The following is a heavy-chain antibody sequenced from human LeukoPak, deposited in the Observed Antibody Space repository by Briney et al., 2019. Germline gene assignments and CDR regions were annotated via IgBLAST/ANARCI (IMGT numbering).Heavy chain of an antibody. CDR2: INPSGGST. Sequence: ASVKVSCKASGYTFTSYYMHWVRQAPGQGLEWMGIINPSGGSTSYAQKFQGRVTMTRDTSTSTVYMELSSLRSEDTAVYYCARRGYSGYEGAWFDPWGQGTLVTVSS. J-gene: IGHJ5*02. CDR3: ARRGYSGYEGAWFDP. CDR1: GYTFTSYY. D-gene: IGHD5-12*01. V-gene: IGHV1-46*01.